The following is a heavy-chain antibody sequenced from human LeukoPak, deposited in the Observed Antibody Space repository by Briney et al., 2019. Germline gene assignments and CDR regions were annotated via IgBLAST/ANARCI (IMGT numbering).Heavy chain of an antibody. D-gene: IGHD3-10*01. CDR1: GFTFDDYA. CDR3: AKDRDYYGSGSYVVSDY. Sequence: GGSLRLSCAASGFTFDDYAMHWVRQAPGKGLEWVSGISWSSGSIGYADSVKGRFTIPRDNAKNSLYLQMNSLRAEDTALYYCAKDRDYYGSGSYVVSDYWGQGTLVTVSS. V-gene: IGHV3-9*01. J-gene: IGHJ4*02. CDR2: ISWSSGSI.